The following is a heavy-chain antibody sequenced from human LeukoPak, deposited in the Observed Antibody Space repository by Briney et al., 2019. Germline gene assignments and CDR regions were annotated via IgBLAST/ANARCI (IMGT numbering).Heavy chain of an antibody. Sequence: SQTLSLTCTVSGGSMSNMYWSWIRQPPGKGLEWIGYIHYTGSTNYNPSLKSRISMSVDTSKSQLSLRLTSVTAADTALYYCARGGWSLDYWGQGTLVAVSS. D-gene: IGHD6-19*01. V-gene: IGHV4-59*01. J-gene: IGHJ4*02. CDR1: GGSMSNMY. CDR2: IHYTGST. CDR3: ARGGWSLDY.